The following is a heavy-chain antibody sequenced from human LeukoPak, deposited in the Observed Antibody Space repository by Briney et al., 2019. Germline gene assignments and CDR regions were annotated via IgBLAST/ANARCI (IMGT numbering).Heavy chain of an antibody. Sequence: ASVKVSCKASGGTFSSYAISWVRQAPGKGLDWMGGTIPVLSTANYAQKFQDRVTITADESTSTTYMELSSLKSEDTAVYYCATTGGDIYYYYMDVWGKGTTVTISS. D-gene: IGHD3-16*01. J-gene: IGHJ6*03. CDR2: TIPVLSTA. CDR1: GGTFSSYA. V-gene: IGHV1-69*13. CDR3: ATTGGDIYYYYMDV.